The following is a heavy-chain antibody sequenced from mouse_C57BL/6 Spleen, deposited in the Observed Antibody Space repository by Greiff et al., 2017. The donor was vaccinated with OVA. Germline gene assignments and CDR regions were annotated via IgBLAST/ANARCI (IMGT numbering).Heavy chain of an antibody. V-gene: IGHV1-9*01. J-gene: IGHJ3*01. D-gene: IGHD2-4*01. Sequence: VQLKESGAELMKPGASVKLSCKATGYTFTGYWLEWVKPRPGHGLEWIGEILPGSGSTNYNDKFKGKATFTADTSSHTAYMQLSSLTTEDSAIDYCARDDYDEAWFAYWGQGTLVTVSA. CDR2: ILPGSGST. CDR1: GYTFTGYW. CDR3: ARDDYDEAWFAY.